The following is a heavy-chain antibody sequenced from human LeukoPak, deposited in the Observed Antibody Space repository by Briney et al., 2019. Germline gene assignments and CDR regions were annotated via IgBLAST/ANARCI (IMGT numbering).Heavy chain of an antibody. CDR3: ARLGSVVVIANDAFDI. CDR1: GYSFTSYW. V-gene: IGHV5-51*01. CDR2: IYPGDSDT. D-gene: IGHD2-21*01. J-gene: IGHJ3*02. Sequence: PGESLKISCKGSGYSFTSYWIGWVRQMPGKGLEWMGIIYPGDSDTRYSPSFQGQVTISADKSISTAYLQWSSLKASDTAMYYCARLGSVVVIANDAFDIWGQGTMVTVSS.